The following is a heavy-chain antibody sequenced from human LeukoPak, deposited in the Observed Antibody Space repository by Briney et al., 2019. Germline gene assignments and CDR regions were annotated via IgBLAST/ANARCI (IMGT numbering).Heavy chain of an antibody. J-gene: IGHJ3*02. Sequence: GASVKVSCKASGYTFTSYGISWVRQAPGQGLEWMGWISAYNGNTNYAQKFLGRVTMTTDTSTSTAYMELRSLRSDDTAVYYCARDITMIVVVYDAFDIWGQGTMVTVSS. CDR3: ARDITMIVVVYDAFDI. CDR2: ISAYNGNT. CDR1: GYTFTSYG. D-gene: IGHD3-22*01. V-gene: IGHV1-18*01.